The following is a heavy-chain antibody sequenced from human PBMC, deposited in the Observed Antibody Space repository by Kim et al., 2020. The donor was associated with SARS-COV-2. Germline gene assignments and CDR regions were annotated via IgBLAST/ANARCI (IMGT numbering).Heavy chain of an antibody. CDR3: ASTGYFYY. CDR2: GST. Sequence: GSTYYDPSLKTRVTISVDTSKNQFSLKLSSVTAADTAVYYCASTGYFYYWGQGTLVTVSS. V-gene: IGHV4-30-2*04. J-gene: IGHJ4*02. D-gene: IGHD3-10*01.